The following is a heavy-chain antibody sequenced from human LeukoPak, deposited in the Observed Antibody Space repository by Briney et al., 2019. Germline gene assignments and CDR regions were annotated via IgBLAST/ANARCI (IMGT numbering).Heavy chain of an antibody. D-gene: IGHD3-3*01. CDR2: IYYSGST. Sequence: PSETLSLTCTVSGGSISSYYWSWIRQPPGKGLEWIGYIYYSGSTNYNPSLKSRVTISVDTSKNQFSLKLSSVTAADTAVYYCARVWSGYYARYYYMDVWGKGTTVTVSS. V-gene: IGHV4-59*12. CDR1: GGSISSYY. J-gene: IGHJ6*03. CDR3: ARVWSGYYARYYYMDV.